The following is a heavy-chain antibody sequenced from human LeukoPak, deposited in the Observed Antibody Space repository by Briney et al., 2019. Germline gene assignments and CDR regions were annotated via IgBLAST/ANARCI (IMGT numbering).Heavy chain of an antibody. Sequence: KPSETLSLTCTVSGGSFTTHYWSWIRQPPGRGLEWIGYISYIGSTNYNPSLKSRVTISIDTSKNEVSLMLTSVTAADTAVYYCASDSISMNAFDAWGQGTMVTVSS. CDR3: ASDSISMNAFDA. J-gene: IGHJ3*01. V-gene: IGHV4-59*11. CDR1: GGSFTTHY. D-gene: IGHD3-22*01. CDR2: ISYIGST.